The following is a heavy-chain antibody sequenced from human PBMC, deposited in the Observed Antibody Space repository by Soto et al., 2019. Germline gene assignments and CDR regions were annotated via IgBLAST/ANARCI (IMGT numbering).Heavy chain of an antibody. CDR2: ISRRGDTT. Sequence: PGGSLRLSCAASGFTFTTYAMSWVRQAPGKGLEWVAVISRRGDTTYYADSVKGRFTISRDNSKNTLYLQMNSLRAEDRAGYYFATFLAGCDCSGSFTHFNIWGQGTMVTVSS. J-gene: IGHJ3*02. V-gene: IGHV3-23*01. D-gene: IGHD2-15*01. CDR3: ATFLAGCDCSGSFTHFNI. CDR1: GFTFTTYA.